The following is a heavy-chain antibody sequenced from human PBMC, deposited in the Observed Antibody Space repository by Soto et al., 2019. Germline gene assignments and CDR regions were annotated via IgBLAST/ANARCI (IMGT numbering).Heavy chain of an antibody. J-gene: IGHJ4*02. Sequence: EVQLVESGGGLVQPGGSLRLSCAASGFTFNNFWMYWVRQTPEKGLVWVSGINSDGTTTIYADSVKGRFTISRDNAKNTLYRQINSLTDEDTAIYYCVRGIRWGQGTLVTVSS. V-gene: IGHV3-74*01. D-gene: IGHD3-3*02. CDR2: INSDGTTT. CDR3: VRGIR. CDR1: GFTFNNFW.